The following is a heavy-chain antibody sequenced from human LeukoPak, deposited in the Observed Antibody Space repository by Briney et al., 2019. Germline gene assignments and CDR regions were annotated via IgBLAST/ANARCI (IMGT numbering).Heavy chain of an antibody. CDR2: IIPIFGTA. J-gene: IGHJ4*02. CDR3: ARERPRGYSYGYFDY. CDR1: GGTFSSYA. V-gene: IGHV1-69*13. Sequence: SVKVSCKASGGTFSSYAISWVRQAPGQGLEWMGGIIPIFGTANYAQKFQGRVTITADESTSTAYMELSSLRSEDTAVYYCARERPRGYSYGYFDYWGQGTLVTVSS. D-gene: IGHD5-18*01.